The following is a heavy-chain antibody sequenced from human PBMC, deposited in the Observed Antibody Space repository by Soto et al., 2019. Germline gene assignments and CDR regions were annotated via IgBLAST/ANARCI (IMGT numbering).Heavy chain of an antibody. V-gene: IGHV3-15*01. CDR1: GFTFSNAW. CDR2: IKGEADGGTT. CDR3: AKDRAIVVVITDSIPWFDP. Sequence: PGGSLRLSCAASGFTFSNAWMSWVRQAPGKGLEWVGRIKGEADGGTTDYAAPVKGRITISRDHSKDTLYLQMNSLKTEDTAVYYCAKDRAIVVVITDSIPWFDPWGQGTLVTVSS. D-gene: IGHD3-22*01. J-gene: IGHJ5*02.